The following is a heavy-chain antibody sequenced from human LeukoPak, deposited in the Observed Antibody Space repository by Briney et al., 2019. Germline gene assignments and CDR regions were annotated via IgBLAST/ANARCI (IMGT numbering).Heavy chain of an antibody. J-gene: IGHJ4*02. CDR3: ARGRGYRYGYPFDS. D-gene: IGHD5-18*01. V-gene: IGHV4-59*01. CDR1: GGSISSYY. CDR2: IYYSGNT. Sequence: PSETLSLTCTVSGGSISSYYWSWIRQPPGKGLEWIGYIYYSGNTNYNPPLKSRVTISVDTSKNQFSLKLSSVTAADTAVYYCARGRGYRYGYPFDSWGQGTLVTVSS.